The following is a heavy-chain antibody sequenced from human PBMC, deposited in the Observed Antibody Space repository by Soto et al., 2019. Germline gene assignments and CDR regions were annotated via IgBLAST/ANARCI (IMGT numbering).Heavy chain of an antibody. Sequence: GGSLRLSCAASGFTFSSYSMSWLRQAPGKGLEWVSYIGNIASSIYYADSVKGRFTISRDNAKDSRYLQMNSLGDEDTAVYYCAGRRKLPGTPDDAFDIWGQGTMVTVSS. CDR3: AGRRKLPGTPDDAFDI. CDR1: GFTFSSYS. V-gene: IGHV3-48*02. J-gene: IGHJ3*02. CDR2: IGNIASSI.